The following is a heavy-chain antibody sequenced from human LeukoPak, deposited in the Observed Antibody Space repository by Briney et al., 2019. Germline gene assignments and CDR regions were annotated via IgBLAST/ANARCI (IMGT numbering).Heavy chain of an antibody. D-gene: IGHD3-9*01. CDR3: ARRNILTEGEAFDI. V-gene: IGHV4-59*08. CDR1: GGSISSYY. Sequence: NSSETLSLTCAVSGGSISSYYWTWIRQPPGKGLEWIGYIYNSGSTNYNPSLRSRVTISVDASKNQFSLKLNSVTAADTAVYYCARRNILTEGEAFDIWGQGTLVTVSS. CDR2: IYNSGST. J-gene: IGHJ3*02.